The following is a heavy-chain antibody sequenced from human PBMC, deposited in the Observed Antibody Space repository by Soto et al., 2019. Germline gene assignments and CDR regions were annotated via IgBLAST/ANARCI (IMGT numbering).Heavy chain of an antibody. D-gene: IGHD3-3*01. CDR1: GFIFESFG. V-gene: IGHV3-23*01. J-gene: IGHJ4*02. CDR3: AKVSPAIFGDFDY. CDR2: ISGSGFKK. Sequence: GGSLRLSCAASGFIFESFGMSWVRQAPGKGLEWISSISGSGFKKYYADSVKGRFTISRDNSKNTLYLQMNSLRAEDTAVYYCAKVSPAIFGDFDYWGQGTLVTVSS.